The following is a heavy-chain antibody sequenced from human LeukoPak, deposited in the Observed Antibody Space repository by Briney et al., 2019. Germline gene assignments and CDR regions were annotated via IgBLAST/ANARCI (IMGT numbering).Heavy chain of an antibody. CDR1: GYTFTGYY. D-gene: IGHD6-6*01. CDR3: AREVSPWGSSFDY. CDR2: INPNSGAT. Sequence: GASVKVSCKPSGYTFTGYYMHWVRQAPGQGPEWMGWINPNSGATTYAQKFQGRVTMTTDTSVTTAYMELSRLTSDDMAVYYCAREVSPWGSSFDYWGQGTLVTVSS. V-gene: IGHV1-2*02. J-gene: IGHJ4*02.